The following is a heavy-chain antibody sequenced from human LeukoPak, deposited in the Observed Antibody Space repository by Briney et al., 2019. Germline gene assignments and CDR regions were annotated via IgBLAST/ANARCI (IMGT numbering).Heavy chain of an antibody. Sequence: GGSLRLSCEASGFTFSSYWMHWVRQPPGKGLLWVSRIDYDGTNTFYADSVKGRFTVSRDNVKNSLYLQMNSLRAEDTALYYCAKARGLIGGAFDIWGQGTMVTVSS. CDR2: IDYDGTNT. CDR3: AKARGLIGGAFDI. J-gene: IGHJ3*02. V-gene: IGHV3-74*01. D-gene: IGHD3-22*01. CDR1: GFTFSSYW.